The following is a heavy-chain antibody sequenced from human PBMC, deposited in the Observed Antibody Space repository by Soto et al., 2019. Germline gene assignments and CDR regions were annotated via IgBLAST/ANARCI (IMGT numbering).Heavy chain of an antibody. CDR3: ARRAQDNYILWGMDV. Sequence: PGESLKISCKSSGYSFTSYWIAWVRQMPGKGLEWMGIIYPGDSDTRYSPSFQGQVTISADKSISTAYLHWSSLKASDTAMYYCARRAQDNYILWGMDVWGQGTTVTVSS. V-gene: IGHV5-51*01. D-gene: IGHD2-15*01. CDR1: GYSFTSYW. J-gene: IGHJ6*02. CDR2: IYPGDSDT.